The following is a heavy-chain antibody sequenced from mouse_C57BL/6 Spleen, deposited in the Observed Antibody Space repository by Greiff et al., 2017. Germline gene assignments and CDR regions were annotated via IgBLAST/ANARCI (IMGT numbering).Heavy chain of an antibody. CDR3: ARGIRKLGSYFDY. V-gene: IGHV1-55*01. Sequence: QVQLQQPGAELVKPGASVKMSCKASGYTFTSYWITWVKQRPGQGLEWIGDIYPGSGSTNYNEKFKSKATLTVDTSSSTAYMQRSSLTSEDSAVYYCARGIRKLGSYFDYWGQGTTLTVSS. CDR1: GYTFTSYW. J-gene: IGHJ2*01. CDR2: IYPGSGST. D-gene: IGHD4-1*01.